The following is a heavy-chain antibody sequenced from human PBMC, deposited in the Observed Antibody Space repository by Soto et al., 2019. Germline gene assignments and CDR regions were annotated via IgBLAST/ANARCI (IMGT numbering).Heavy chain of an antibody. V-gene: IGHV1-3*01. CDR1: GYTFTSYA. J-gene: IGHJ4*02. Sequence: ASVKVSCKTSGYTFTSYAMHWVRQAPGQRLEWMGWINAGNGNTKYSQKFQGRVTITRDTSASTAYMELSSLRSEDTAVYYCARDSSGWYFFDYWGQGTLVTVSS. D-gene: IGHD6-19*01. CDR2: INAGNGNT. CDR3: ARDSSGWYFFDY.